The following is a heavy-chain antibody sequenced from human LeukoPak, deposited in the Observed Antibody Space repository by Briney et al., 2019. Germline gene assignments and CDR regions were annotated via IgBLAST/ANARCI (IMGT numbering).Heavy chain of an antibody. J-gene: IGHJ4*02. CDR1: GFTFSSYA. CDR3: ANNGGVAVAGSFDY. D-gene: IGHD6-19*01. Sequence: PGGSLRLSCAASGFTFSSYAMHWVRQAPGKGLEWVAVISYDGSNKYYADSVKGRFTISRDNSKNTLYLQMNSLRAEDTAVYYCANNGGVAVAGSFDYWGQGTLVTVSS. CDR2: ISYDGSNK. V-gene: IGHV3-30-3*01.